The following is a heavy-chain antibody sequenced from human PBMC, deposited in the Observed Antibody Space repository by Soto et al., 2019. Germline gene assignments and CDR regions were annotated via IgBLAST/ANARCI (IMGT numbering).Heavy chain of an antibody. Sequence: GGSLRLSCAASGFTFSSYWMHWVRQAPGKGLVWVSRINSDGSSTSYADSVKGRFTISRDNAKNTLYLQMNSLRAEDTAVYYCVRKSLVVAAATREDYWGQGTLVTV. CDR2: INSDGSST. CDR3: VRKSLVVAAATREDY. V-gene: IGHV3-74*01. J-gene: IGHJ4*02. CDR1: GFTFSSYW. D-gene: IGHD2-15*01.